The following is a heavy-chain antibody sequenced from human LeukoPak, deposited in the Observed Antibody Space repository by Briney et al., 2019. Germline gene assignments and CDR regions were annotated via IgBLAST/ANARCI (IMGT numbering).Heavy chain of an antibody. CDR1: GFTFSSYI. CDR2: ISSSSSYI. CDR3: ARDLATRDDY. V-gene: IGHV3-21*01. D-gene: IGHD4-11*01. J-gene: IGHJ4*02. Sequence: GGSLRLSCAASGFTFSSYIMNWVRQAPGKGLEWVSSISSSSSYIYYADSVKGRFTISRDNAKNSLYLQMNSLRAEDTAVYYCARDLATRDDYWGQGTLVTVSS.